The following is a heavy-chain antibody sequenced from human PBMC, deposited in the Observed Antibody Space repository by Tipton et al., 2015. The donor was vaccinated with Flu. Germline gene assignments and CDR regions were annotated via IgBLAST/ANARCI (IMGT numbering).Heavy chain of an antibody. CDR1: GDSIRSSNYY. D-gene: IGHD4-11*01. CDR3: ARRDYSNYVSEPKNWFDR. CDR2: IFHSGNT. Sequence: TLSLTCVVSGDSIRSSNYYWGWIRQPPGKGLEWIGNIFHSGNTYLNPSLKSRVAISVDTSKNQFSLKLTSVTAADTAVYYCARRDYSNYVSEPKNWFDRWGQGILVTVSS. V-gene: IGHV4-39*07. J-gene: IGHJ5*02.